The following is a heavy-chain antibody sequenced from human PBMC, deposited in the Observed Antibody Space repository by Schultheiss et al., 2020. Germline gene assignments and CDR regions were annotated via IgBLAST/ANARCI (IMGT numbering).Heavy chain of an antibody. J-gene: IGHJ5*02. V-gene: IGHV4-34*01. D-gene: IGHD1-26*01. CDR1: GGSFSGYY. CDR3: ALGDIVGATEWFDP. CDR2: INHSGST. Sequence: SETLSLTCAVYGGSFSGYYWSWIRQPPGKGLEWIGEINHSGSTNYNPSLKSRVTISVDTSKNQFSLKLSSVTAADTAVYYCALGDIVGATEWFDPWGQGTLVTVSS.